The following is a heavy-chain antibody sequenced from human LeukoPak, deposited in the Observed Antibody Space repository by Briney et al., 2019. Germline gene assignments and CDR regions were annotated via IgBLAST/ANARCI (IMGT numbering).Heavy chain of an antibody. J-gene: IGHJ6*02. V-gene: IGHV3-33*06. CDR1: GFTFSSYG. CDR2: IWFDGSNK. Sequence: GGSLRLSCAASGFTFSSYGMYWVRQAPGKGLEWVAVIWFDGSNKYYADSVKGRFTISRDNSKNTLYLQMNSLRVEDTAVYYCAKVARAATGDSYYFYAMDVWGQGTTVTVSS. CDR3: AKVARAATGDSYYFYAMDV. D-gene: IGHD6-13*01.